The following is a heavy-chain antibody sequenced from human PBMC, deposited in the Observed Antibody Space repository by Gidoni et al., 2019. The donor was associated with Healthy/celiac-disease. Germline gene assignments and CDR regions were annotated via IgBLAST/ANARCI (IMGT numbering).Heavy chain of an antibody. CDR2: INHSGST. CDR3: ARGGFYGDYDY. CDR1: GGSFSGYY. V-gene: IGHV4-34*01. J-gene: IGHJ4*02. D-gene: IGHD4-17*01. Sequence: QVQLQQWGAGLFKPSETLSLTCAVCGGSFSGYYWSWIRQPPGKGLEWIGEINHSGSTNYHPSLKSRVTISVDTSKNQFSLKLSSVTAADTAVYYCARGGFYGDYDYWGQGTLVTVSS.